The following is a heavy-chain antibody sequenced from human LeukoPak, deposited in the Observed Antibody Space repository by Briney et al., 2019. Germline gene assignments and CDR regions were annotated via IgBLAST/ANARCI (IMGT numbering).Heavy chain of an antibody. J-gene: IGHJ4*02. V-gene: IGHV3-30*05. Sequence: GGSLRLSCAASGFTFSSYSMNWVRQAPGKGLEWVAVISYDGSNKYYADSVKGRFTISRDNSKNTLYLQMNSLRAEDTAVYYCARVDSSSDPLDYWGQGTLVTVSS. CDR2: ISYDGSNK. CDR3: ARVDSSSDPLDY. D-gene: IGHD6-6*01. CDR1: GFTFSSYS.